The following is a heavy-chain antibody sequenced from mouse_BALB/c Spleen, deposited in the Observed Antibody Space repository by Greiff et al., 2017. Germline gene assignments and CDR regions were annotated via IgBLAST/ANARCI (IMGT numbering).Heavy chain of an antibody. V-gene: IGHV1-7*01. CDR1: GYTFTSYW. D-gene: IGHD3-3*01. CDR3: ARGLGAYYYAMDY. CDR2: INPSTGYT. J-gene: IGHJ4*01. Sequence: QVQLQQSGAELAKPGASVKMSCKASGYTFTSYWMHWVKQRPGQGLEWIGYINPSTGYTEYNQKFKDKATLTADKSSSTAYMQLSSLTSEDSAVYYCARGLGAYYYAMDYWGQGTSVTVSS.